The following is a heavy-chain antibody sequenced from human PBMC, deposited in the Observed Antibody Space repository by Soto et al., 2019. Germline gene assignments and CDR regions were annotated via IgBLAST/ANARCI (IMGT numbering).Heavy chain of an antibody. Sequence: GSVKDSCKASGYTFTGYYIHWVRQAPGEGLEWMGWINPNIGGTIYAQKFQGWVTMTRDTSISTAYMELSRLRSDDTAVYYCASENSRSGRYFEYGGQGPLVPVYS. V-gene: IGHV1-2*04. CDR2: INPNIGGT. CDR1: GYTFTGYY. CDR3: ASENSRSGRYFEY. J-gene: IGHJ4*02. D-gene: IGHD1-26*01.